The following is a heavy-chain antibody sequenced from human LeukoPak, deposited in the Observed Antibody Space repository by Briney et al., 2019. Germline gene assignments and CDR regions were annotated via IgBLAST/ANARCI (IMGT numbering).Heavy chain of an antibody. CDR2: IYYSGST. Sequence: SETLSLTCTVSGGSISSYYWSWIRQPPGKGLEWIGYIYYSGSTNYNPSLKSRVTISVDTSKNQFSLKLSSVTAADTAMYYCARDDGDNDAFDIWGQGTMVTVSS. CDR1: GGSISSYY. D-gene: IGHD4-17*01. CDR3: ARDDGDNDAFDI. J-gene: IGHJ3*02. V-gene: IGHV4-59*01.